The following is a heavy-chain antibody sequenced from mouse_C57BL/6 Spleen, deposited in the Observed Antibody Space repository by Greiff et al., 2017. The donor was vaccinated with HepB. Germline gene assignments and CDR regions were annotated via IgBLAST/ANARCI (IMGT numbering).Heavy chain of an antibody. Sequence: QVQLQQSGAELVKPGASVKLSCKASGYTFTSYWMQWVKQRPGQGLEWIGEIDPSDSYTNYNQKFKGKATLTVDTSSSTAYMQLSSLTSEDSAVYYCARSGYYGSSYGWFAYWGQGTLVTVSA. V-gene: IGHV1-50*01. CDR2: IDPSDSYT. CDR3: ARSGYYGSSYGWFAY. J-gene: IGHJ3*01. D-gene: IGHD1-1*01. CDR1: GYTFTSYW.